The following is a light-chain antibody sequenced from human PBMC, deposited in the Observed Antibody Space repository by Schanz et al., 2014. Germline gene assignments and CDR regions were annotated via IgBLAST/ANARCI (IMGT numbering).Light chain of an antibody. V-gene: IGKV3-15*01. J-gene: IGKJ4*01. CDR1: QSVRTN. CDR3: QQRNIWPLT. CDR2: GAS. Sequence: EIVMTQSPATLSVSPGERVTLSCRASQSVRTNLAWYQQKPGQAPRLLIYGASTRATGIPARFSGSGSGTEFTLTISSLQSEDFAVYYCQQRNIWPLTFGGGTKVESK.